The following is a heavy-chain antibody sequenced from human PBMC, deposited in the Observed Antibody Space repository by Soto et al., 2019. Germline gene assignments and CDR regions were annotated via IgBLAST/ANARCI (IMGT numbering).Heavy chain of an antibody. CDR2: ISYDGSNK. CDR1: GFTFSIYA. V-gene: IGHV3-30-3*01. J-gene: IGHJ5*02. D-gene: IGHD6-19*01. CDR3: ARGYIAVAGPRGWFDP. Sequence: GSLRLSCAASGFTFSIYAMHWVRQAPGKGPEWVAVISYDGSNKYYADPVKGRFTISRDNSKNTLYLQMNSLRAEDTAVYYCARGYIAVAGPRGWFDPWGQGTLVTVSS.